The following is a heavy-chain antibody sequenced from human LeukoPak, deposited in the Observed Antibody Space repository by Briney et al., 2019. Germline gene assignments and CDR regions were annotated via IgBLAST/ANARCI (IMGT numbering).Heavy chain of an antibody. CDR1: GGSISTTGYY. J-gene: IGHJ6*02. Sequence: PSETLSLTCTVSGGSISTTGYYWSWIRQPPGKGLEWIGEINHSGSTNYNPSLKSRVTISVDTSKNQFSLKLSSVTAADTAVYYCARIPYCSGGSCYSYLYYYYGMDVWGQGTTVTVSS. V-gene: IGHV4-34*01. CDR2: INHSGST. D-gene: IGHD2-15*01. CDR3: ARIPYCSGGSCYSYLYYYYGMDV.